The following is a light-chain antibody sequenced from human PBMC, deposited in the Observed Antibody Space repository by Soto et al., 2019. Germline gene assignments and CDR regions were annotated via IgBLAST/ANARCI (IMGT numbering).Light chain of an antibody. CDR3: CSYAGSSTAVV. V-gene: IGLV2-23*01. J-gene: IGLJ2*01. Sequence: QSALTQPASVSGSPGQSITISCTGTNSDVGSYNLVSWYQQHPGKAPKLMIYEGSKRPSGVSNRFSGSKSGNTASLTISGLQAEDEADYYCCSYAGSSTAVVFGGGTKVTVL. CDR1: NSDVGSYNL. CDR2: EGS.